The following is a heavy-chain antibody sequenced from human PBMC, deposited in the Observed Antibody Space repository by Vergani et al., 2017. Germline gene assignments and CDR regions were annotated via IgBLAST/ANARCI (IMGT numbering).Heavy chain of an antibody. V-gene: IGHV1-2*02. D-gene: IGHD3-10*01. Sequence: QVQLVQSGAEVKKPGASVKVSCKASGYTFTGYYMHWVRQAPGQGLEWMGWINPNSGGTNYAQKFQGRVTMTRDTSISTAYMELSRLRSDDTAVYYCATDQRRYSPXYYGSGPLRGGFDYWGQGTLVTVSS. J-gene: IGHJ4*02. CDR3: ATDQRRYSPXYYGSGPLRGGFDY. CDR1: GYTFTGYY. CDR2: INPNSGGT.